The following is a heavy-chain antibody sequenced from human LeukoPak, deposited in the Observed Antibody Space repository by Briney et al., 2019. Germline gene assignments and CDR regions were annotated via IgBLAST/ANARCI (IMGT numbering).Heavy chain of an antibody. D-gene: IGHD2-15*01. CDR3: AREADSGYYRTVDY. CDR1: GFXFSSYW. Sequence: GGSLRLSCAASGFXFSSYWIHWVRQAPGKGLVWVSGITASGRTTYYADSVKGRFTISRDPSKNTLYLEMTSLRTEDTAVYYCAREADSGYYRTVDYWGQGTMVTVS. V-gene: IGHV3-23*01. CDR2: ITASGRTT. J-gene: IGHJ4*02.